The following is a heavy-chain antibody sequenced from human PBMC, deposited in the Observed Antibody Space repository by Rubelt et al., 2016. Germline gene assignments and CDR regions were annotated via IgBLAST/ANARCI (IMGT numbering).Heavy chain of an antibody. V-gene: IGHV4-34*01. Sequence: QVQLQQWGAGLLKPSETLSLTCAVCGGSFSGYYWSWIRQPPGKGLEWIGEINHSGSTNYNPSLKSRVTISVDTSKNQFSLKLSSVTAADTAVYYCAREWVRAAPYLDYWGQGTLVTVSS. J-gene: IGHJ4*02. CDR1: GGSFSGYY. CDR2: INHSGST. CDR3: AREWVRAAPYLDY. D-gene: IGHD6-6*01.